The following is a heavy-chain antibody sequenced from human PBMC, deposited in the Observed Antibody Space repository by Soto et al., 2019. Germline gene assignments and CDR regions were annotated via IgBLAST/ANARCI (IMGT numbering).Heavy chain of an antibody. V-gene: IGHV1-18*01. Sequence: QGLEWMGWISAYNGNTNYAQKLQGRVTMTTDTSTSTAYMELRSLRSDDTAVYFCARGLRSGSLWYFDLWGRGTLVTVSS. J-gene: IGHJ2*01. CDR3: ARGLRSGSLWYFDL. CDR2: ISAYNGNT. D-gene: IGHD3-16*01.